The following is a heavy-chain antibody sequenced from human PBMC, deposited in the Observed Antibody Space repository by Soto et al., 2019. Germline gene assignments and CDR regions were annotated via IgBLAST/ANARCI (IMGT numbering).Heavy chain of an antibody. V-gene: IGHV4-34*01. Sequence: PSETLSLTCAVYGGSFSGYYWSWIRQPPGKGLDWIGEINHSGSTNYNPSLKSRVTLSIDMTNNHVSLILNSVTAADTAVYYCARVGPWVPYYYDSSPYTFENWFDPWGQGTLVTVSS. J-gene: IGHJ5*02. CDR1: GGSFSGYY. D-gene: IGHD3-22*01. CDR3: ARVGPWVPYYYDSSPYTFENWFDP. CDR2: INHSGST.